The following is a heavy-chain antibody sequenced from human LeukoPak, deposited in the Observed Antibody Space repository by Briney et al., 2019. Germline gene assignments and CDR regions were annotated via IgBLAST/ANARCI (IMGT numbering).Heavy chain of an antibody. Sequence: ASVKVSCKASGYTFTSHYIHWVRQAPGQGLEWMGIINPSGGSTTYAQKFQGRVTMTRDTSTSTVYMELRSLRSEDTAVYYCARVGGSSWFDYWGQGTLVTVSS. J-gene: IGHJ4*02. CDR3: ARVGGSSWFDY. D-gene: IGHD2-15*01. CDR2: INPSGGST. CDR1: GYTFTSHY. V-gene: IGHV1-46*03.